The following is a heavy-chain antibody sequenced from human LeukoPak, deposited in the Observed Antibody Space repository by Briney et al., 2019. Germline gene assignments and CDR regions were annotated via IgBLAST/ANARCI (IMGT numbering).Heavy chain of an antibody. CDR1: AGSISSYY. V-gene: IGHV4-59*01. CDR3: ARMPRYSYGTLDY. D-gene: IGHD5-18*01. J-gene: IGHJ4*02. CDR2: IYYSGST. Sequence: SETLSLTCTVSAGSISSYYWSWIRQPPGKGLEWIGYIYYSGSTNYNPSLKSRVTISVDTSKNQFSLKLRSVNAMDTAVYYCARMPRYSYGTLDYWGQGTLVTVSS.